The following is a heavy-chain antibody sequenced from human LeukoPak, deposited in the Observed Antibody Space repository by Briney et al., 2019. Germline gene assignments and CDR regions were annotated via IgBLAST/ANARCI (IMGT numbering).Heavy chain of an antibody. CDR1: GGSFSGYY. CDR2: INHSGST. Sequence: SETLSLTCAVYGGSFSGYYWSWIRQPPGKGLEWIGEINHSGSTNYNPSLKSRVTISVDTSKNQFSLKLSSVTAADTAVYYCARSGGYYYGSGSSYYFDYWGQGTLVTVSS. D-gene: IGHD3-10*01. V-gene: IGHV4-34*01. CDR3: ARSGGYYYGSGSSYYFDY. J-gene: IGHJ4*02.